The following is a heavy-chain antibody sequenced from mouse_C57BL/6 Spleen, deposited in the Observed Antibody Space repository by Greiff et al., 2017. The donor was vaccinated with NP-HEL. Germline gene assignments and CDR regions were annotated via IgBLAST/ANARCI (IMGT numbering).Heavy chain of an antibody. CDR3: AREDSNSYAMDY. J-gene: IGHJ4*01. CDR1: GYTFTSYW. Sequence: VQLQQSGAELVKPGASVKMSCKASGYTFTSYWITWVKQRPGQGLEWIGDIYPGSGSTNYNEKFKSKATLTVDTSSSTAYMQLSSLTSEDSAVYYCAREDSNSYAMDYWGQGTSVTVSS. D-gene: IGHD2-5*01. CDR2: IYPGSGST. V-gene: IGHV1-55*01.